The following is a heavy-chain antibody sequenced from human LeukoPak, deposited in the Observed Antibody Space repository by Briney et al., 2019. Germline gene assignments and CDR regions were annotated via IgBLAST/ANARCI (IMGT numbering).Heavy chain of an antibody. D-gene: IGHD3-22*01. Sequence: SETLSLTCTVSRGSLIGHYWCWIRQSPGKGLGWIGDIHHDGRTKYSPSLRSRVTIVLDTSKNEFYLRLTRVTAADTAMYFCERQLDPQDHDDTANAYDLWGQGTMAIVSS. CDR2: IHHDGRT. J-gene: IGHJ3*01. V-gene: IGHV4-34*01. CDR1: RGSLIGHY. CDR3: ERQLDPQDHDDTANAYDL.